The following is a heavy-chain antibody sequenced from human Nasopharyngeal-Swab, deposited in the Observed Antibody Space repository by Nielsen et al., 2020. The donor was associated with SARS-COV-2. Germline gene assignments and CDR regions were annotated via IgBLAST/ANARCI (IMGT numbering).Heavy chain of an antibody. J-gene: IGHJ4*02. CDR2: FSGSGGST. CDR3: AKNRWGSSGWFEIDY. D-gene: IGHD6-19*01. V-gene: IGHV3-23*01. CDR1: GFTFSTYA. Sequence: GASLKISCAASGFTFSTYAVSWVRQAPGKGLEWVSVFSGSGGSTYYADSVKGRFTISGDNSKKTLYLQMNSLRAEDTAVYYCAKNRWGSSGWFEIDYWGQGTLVTVSS.